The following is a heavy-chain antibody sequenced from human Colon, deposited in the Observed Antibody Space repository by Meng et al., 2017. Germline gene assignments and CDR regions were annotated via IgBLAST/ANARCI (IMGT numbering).Heavy chain of an antibody. Sequence: QVHLVQSGPEVKKPGASVKVSCKASGYPFNTNGIHWVRQAPGQGLEWMGWISGRNGNTNYAQVLQGRVTMTTDASTNTAYMELRNLTSDDTAVYYCARGLVVTTEGDLWGQGTLVTVSS. V-gene: IGHV1-18*01. J-gene: IGHJ4*02. CDR3: ARGLVVTTEGDL. CDR2: ISGRNGNT. D-gene: IGHD2-21*02. CDR1: GYPFNTNG.